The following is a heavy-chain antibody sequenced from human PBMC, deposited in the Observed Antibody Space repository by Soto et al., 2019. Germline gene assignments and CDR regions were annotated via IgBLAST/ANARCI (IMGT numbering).Heavy chain of an antibody. CDR1: GYTFINYY. CDR2: INPMGGST. Sequence: QEQLVQSGAEVKEPGASVKVSCKASGYTFINYYIHWVRQAPGQGLEWMAIINPMGGSTNYAQEFQGRVTLASDTSTSTVYMELSSLRFEDKALFYCARDVAAGDLWGQGTLVTVSS. J-gene: IGHJ5*02. CDR3: ARDVAAGDL. V-gene: IGHV1-46*01. D-gene: IGHD6-13*01.